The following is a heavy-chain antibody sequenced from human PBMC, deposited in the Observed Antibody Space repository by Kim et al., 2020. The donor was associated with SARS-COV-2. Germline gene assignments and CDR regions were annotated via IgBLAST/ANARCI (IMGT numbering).Heavy chain of an antibody. V-gene: IGHV4-34*01. Sequence: SETLSLTCAVYGGSFSGYYWTWIRQPPGKGLEWIGEIYHSGSTNYNPSLKSRVTISVDTSKNQLSLKLSSVTAADTAVYYCARGRYYYGSGRTGYFDYWG. CDR1: GGSFSGYY. CDR3: ARGRYYYGSGRTGYFDY. D-gene: IGHD3-10*01. J-gene: IGHJ4*03. CDR2: IYHSGST.